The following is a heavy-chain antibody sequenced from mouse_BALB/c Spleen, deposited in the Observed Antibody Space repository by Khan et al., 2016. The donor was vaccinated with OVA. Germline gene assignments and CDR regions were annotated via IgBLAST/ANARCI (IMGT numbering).Heavy chain of an antibody. CDR3: TRSYDSYYFDY. CDR1: GYSFTSYW. Sequence: EVELVESGTVLARPGASVKMSCKASGYSFTSYWMHWVKQRPGLGLEWIGAIYPGISDTRYNQKFKGKAKLTAVTSASTAYMELSSLTNDDSAVYYCTRSYDSYYFDYWGQGTLLTVSS. J-gene: IGHJ2*01. D-gene: IGHD2-4*01. V-gene: IGHV1-5*01. CDR2: IYPGISDT.